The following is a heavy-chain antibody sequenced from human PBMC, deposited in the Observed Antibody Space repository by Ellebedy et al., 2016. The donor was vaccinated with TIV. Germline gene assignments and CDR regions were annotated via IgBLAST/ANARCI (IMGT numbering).Heavy chain of an antibody. CDR1: GGSISSYY. V-gene: IGHV4-4*07. CDR3: VRRTPSGSYNYFDY. CDR2: IYASGGT. J-gene: IGHJ4*02. D-gene: IGHD1-26*01. Sequence: SETLSLTXTVSGGSISSYYWSWIRQPAGKGLEWIGRIYASGGTNYNPSLKSRVTVSLDTSKNQFSLKLSSVTAADTAVYYCVRRTPSGSYNYFDYWGQGILVTVSS.